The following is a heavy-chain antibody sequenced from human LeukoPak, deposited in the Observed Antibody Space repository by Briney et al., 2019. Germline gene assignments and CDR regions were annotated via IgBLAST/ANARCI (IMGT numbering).Heavy chain of an antibody. V-gene: IGHV3-23*01. CDR1: GFTFSNYA. J-gene: IGHJ4*02. CDR3: AKNPFVGYGSDYFDD. CDR2: IGGSGAGT. D-gene: IGHD3-10*01. Sequence: PGGSLRLSCAASGFTFSNYAMSWVRQAPGKGLEWVSTIGGSGAGTYYAGSVKGRFTISRDNSKNTLYLQMDSLRAEDTAVYYCAKNPFVGYGSDYFDDWGQGTLVTVSS.